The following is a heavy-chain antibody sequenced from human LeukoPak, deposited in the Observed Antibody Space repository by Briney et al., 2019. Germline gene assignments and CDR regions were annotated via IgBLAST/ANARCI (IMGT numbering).Heavy chain of an antibody. CDR3: ARADCSSSTCYLRRSWFDP. CDR2: ISFSSTYI. CDR1: GFSFSGHD. Sequence: PGGSLRLSWAASGFSFSGHDMNWVRQAPGKGLEWVSSISFSSTYIYYADSVRGRFTISRDNAKNSLYLQMNSLRVEDTAVYYCARADCSSSTCYLRRSWFDPWGQGSLVTLSS. D-gene: IGHD2-2*01. V-gene: IGHV3-21*01. J-gene: IGHJ5*02.